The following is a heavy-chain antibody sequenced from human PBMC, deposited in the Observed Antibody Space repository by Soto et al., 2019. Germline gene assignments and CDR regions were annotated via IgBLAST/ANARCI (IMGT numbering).Heavy chain of an antibody. CDR3: AKIRHYYDYIWGSYRYSPSGAFDI. D-gene: IGHD3-16*02. Sequence: EVQLLESGGGLVQPGGSLRLSCAASGFTFSSYAMSWVRQAPGKGLEWVSAISGSGGSTYYADSLKGRFTISRDNSKNTLNLQMNSLRAEDTAVYYCAKIRHYYDYIWGSYRYSPSGAFDIWGQGTMVTVSS. J-gene: IGHJ3*02. V-gene: IGHV3-23*01. CDR1: GFTFSSYA. CDR2: ISGSGGST.